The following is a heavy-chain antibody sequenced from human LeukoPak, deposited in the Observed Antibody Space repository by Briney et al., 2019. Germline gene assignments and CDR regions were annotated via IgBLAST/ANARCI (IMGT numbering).Heavy chain of an antibody. D-gene: IGHD5-18*01. CDR3: ARAGTVTEYYYYYYMDV. J-gene: IGHJ6*03. V-gene: IGHV3-7*01. CDR2: IKQDGSEK. CDR1: GFTFSSYW. Sequence: QSGGSLRLSCAASGFTFSSYWMSWVRQAPGKGLEWVANIKQDGSEKYYVDSVKGRFTISRDNAKNSLYLQMNSLRAEDTAVYYCARAGTVTEYYYYYYMDVWGKGTTVTVSS.